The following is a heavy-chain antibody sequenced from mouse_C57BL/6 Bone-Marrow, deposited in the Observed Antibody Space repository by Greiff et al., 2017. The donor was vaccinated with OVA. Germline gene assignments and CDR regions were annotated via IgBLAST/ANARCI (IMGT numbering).Heavy chain of an antibody. CDR2: IAPNSGGT. CDR3: ARSGRLLRRFYAMDY. D-gene: IGHD3-1*01. CDR1: GYTFTSYW. J-gene: IGHJ4*01. Sequence: VQLQQPGAELVKPGASVKLSCKASGYTFTSYWMHWVKQRPGRGLEWIGRIAPNSGGTKYNEKFKSKATLTVDKPSSTAYMQLSSLTSEDSAVYYCARSGRLLRRFYAMDYWGQGTSVTVSS. V-gene: IGHV1-72*01.